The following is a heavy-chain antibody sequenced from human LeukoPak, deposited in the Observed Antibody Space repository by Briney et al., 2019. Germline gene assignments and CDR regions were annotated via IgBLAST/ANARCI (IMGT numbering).Heavy chain of an antibody. CDR2: IRYDGSNK. CDR3: AKSRYQLDFDY. Sequence: GGSLRLSCAVSGFTVSSNYMSWVRQAPGKGLEWVAFIRYDGSNKYYADSVKGRFTISRDNSKNTLYLQMNSLRAEDTAVYYCAKSRYQLDFDYWGQGTLVTVSS. V-gene: IGHV3-30*02. J-gene: IGHJ4*02. CDR1: GFTVSSNY. D-gene: IGHD2-2*01.